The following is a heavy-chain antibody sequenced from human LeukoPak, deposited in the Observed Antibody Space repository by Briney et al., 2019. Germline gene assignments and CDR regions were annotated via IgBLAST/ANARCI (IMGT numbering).Heavy chain of an antibody. CDR2: IYYSGST. D-gene: IGHD1-26*01. V-gene: IGHV4-61*01. CDR1: GGSLSSSSYH. Sequence: SETLSLTCTVSGGSLSSSSYHWSWIRQPPGKGLEWIAYIYYSGSTNYNPSLKSRVTISVDTSKNQFSLKLSSVTAADTAVYYCARCSGSYYNAWGFDPWGQGTLVTVSS. J-gene: IGHJ5*02. CDR3: ARCSGSYYNAWGFDP.